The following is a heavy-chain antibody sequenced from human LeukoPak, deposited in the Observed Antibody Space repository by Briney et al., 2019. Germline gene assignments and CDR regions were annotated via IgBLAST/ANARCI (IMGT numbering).Heavy chain of an antibody. CDR1: GGTFSSYS. CDR2: IIPIFDTA. D-gene: IGHD1-26*01. Sequence: ASVKVSCKASGGTFSSYSISWVRQAPGQGLEWMGGIIPIFDTADYAQKFQGRVTITADKSTSIAYMELSSLRSEDTAVFYCARISLGAIWGYYYGMDVWGQGTTVTVSS. J-gene: IGHJ6*02. CDR3: ARISLGAIWGYYYGMDV. V-gene: IGHV1-69*06.